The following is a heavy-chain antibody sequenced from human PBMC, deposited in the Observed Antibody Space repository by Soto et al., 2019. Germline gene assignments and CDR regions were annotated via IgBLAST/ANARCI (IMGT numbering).Heavy chain of an antibody. CDR2: ISAYNGNT. V-gene: IGHV1-18*01. CDR1: GYTFTSYG. J-gene: IGHJ6*02. CDR3: ATVGIAVAGTPYYYYYGMDV. Sequence: ASVKVSCKASGYTFTSYGISWVRQAPGQGLEWMGWISAYNGNTNYAQKLQGRVTMTKDTSTSTAYMELSSLRSEDTAVYYCATVGIAVAGTPYYYYYGMDVWGQGTTVTVSS. D-gene: IGHD6-19*01.